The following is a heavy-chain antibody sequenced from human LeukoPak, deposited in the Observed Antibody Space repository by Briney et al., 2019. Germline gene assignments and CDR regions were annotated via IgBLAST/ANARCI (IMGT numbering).Heavy chain of an antibody. J-gene: IGHJ4*02. V-gene: IGHV1-2*02. CDR2: IKPNSGGT. D-gene: IGHD3-22*01. CDR3: ARTNYYDSSGYYLGY. Sequence: ASVKVSCQASGYMFTGYYMHWVRQAPGEGLQWMGWIKPNSGGTNYAQKFQGRVTMTRDTSISTAYMELSRLRSDDTAVYYCARTNYYDSSGYYLGYRGQGTLVTVSS. CDR1: GYMFTGYY.